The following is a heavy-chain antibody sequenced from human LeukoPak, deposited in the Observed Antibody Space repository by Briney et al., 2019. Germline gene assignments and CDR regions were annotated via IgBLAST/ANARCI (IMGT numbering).Heavy chain of an antibody. J-gene: IGHJ6*03. CDR1: GYSISSGYY. V-gene: IGHV4-38-2*02. Sequence: PSETLSLTCTVSGYSISSGYYWGWIRQPPGKGLEWIGSIYHSGSTYYNPSLKGRVTISVDTSKNQFSLKLSSVTAADTAVYYCAVTTIYYYYYYYMDVWGKGTTVTVSS. D-gene: IGHD4-11*01. CDR2: IYHSGST. CDR3: AVTTIYYYYYYYMDV.